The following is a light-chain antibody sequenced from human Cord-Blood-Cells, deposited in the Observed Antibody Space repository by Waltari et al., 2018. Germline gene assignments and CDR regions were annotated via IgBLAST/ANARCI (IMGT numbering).Light chain of an antibody. V-gene: IGKV1-13*02. CDR1: QGFSSA. CDR3: QQFNSYPLT. J-gene: IGKJ4*01. Sequence: AIQLTQSPSSLPASVGDRVTITCRASQGFSSALAWYQQKPGKAPKLLIYDASSLESGVPSRFSGSGSGTDFTLTISSLQPGDVATYYCQQFNSYPLTFGGGTKVEIK. CDR2: DAS.